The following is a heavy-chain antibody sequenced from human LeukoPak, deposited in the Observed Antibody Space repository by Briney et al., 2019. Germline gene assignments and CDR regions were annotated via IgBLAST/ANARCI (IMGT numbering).Heavy chain of an antibody. D-gene: IGHD1-26*01. V-gene: IGHV4-34*01. J-gene: IGHJ4*02. CDR2: INHSGST. CDR3: ARVPITYYYYFDY. CDR1: GGSFSGYY. Sequence: SETLSLTCAVYGGSFSGYYWSWIRQPPGKGLEWIGEINHSGSTNYNPSLKSRVTISVDTSKNQFSLKLSSVTAADTAVYYCARVPITYYYYFDYWGQGTLVTVSS.